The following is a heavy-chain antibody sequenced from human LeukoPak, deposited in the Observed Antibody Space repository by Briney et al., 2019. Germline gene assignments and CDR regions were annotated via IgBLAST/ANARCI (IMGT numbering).Heavy chain of an antibody. CDR2: INHNGRT. V-gene: IGHV4-34*01. Sequence: SETLSLTCGVYGGSFNTYYWSWIRQPPGKGLEWIGEINHNGRTNYNPSLKSRVTISVDSSMNQFSLKVTSVTAADTAVYYCARWTPGTEMKGLNYYYGMDVWGKGRTVTVSS. CDR1: GGSFNTYY. J-gene: IGHJ6*04. CDR3: ARWTPGTEMKGLNYYYGMDV. D-gene: IGHD3/OR15-3a*01.